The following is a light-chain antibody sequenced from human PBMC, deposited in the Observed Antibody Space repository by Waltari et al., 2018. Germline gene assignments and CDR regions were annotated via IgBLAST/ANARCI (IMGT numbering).Light chain of an antibody. J-gene: IGLJ2*01. CDR2: EDN. CDR3: GTWDSSLSAVI. V-gene: IGLV1-51*02. Sequence: QSVLTQPPSVSAAPGQKVTISCSGSSSNIGSYYVSWYQQLPGTAPKLLIFEDNKRPSGLPGRFSGSKSGTSATLGITGLQTGDEADYYCGTWDSSLSAVIFGGGTKLTAL. CDR1: SSNIGSYY.